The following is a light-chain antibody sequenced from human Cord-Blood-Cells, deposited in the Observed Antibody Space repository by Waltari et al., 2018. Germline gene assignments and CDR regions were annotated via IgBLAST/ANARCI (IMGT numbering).Light chain of an antibody. CDR3: QQSYSTPGT. V-gene: IGKV1-39*01. Sequence: DIQMTQSPSSLSASVGDRVIITCRASQSISSYLNWYQQKPGKAPKLLIDAASSLQSGVPPRFSVSGSGTDFTLTISSLQPEDFATYYCQQSYSTPGTFGQGTKVEIK. J-gene: IGKJ1*01. CDR2: AAS. CDR1: QSISSY.